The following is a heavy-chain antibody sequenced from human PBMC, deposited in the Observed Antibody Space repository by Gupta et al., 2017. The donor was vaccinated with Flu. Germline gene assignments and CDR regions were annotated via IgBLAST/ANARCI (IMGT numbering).Heavy chain of an antibody. V-gene: IGHV3-9*01. CDR1: DGFA. CDR3: AKESLSSSWVLFDQ. J-gene: IGHJ4*02. CDR2: ISWNSANI. Sequence: DGFAMHWVRLRRWKGLEWVSSISWNSANIAYGDSLKGRFTVSRDNAKNSLFLQMDSRRDEDTAFYFCAKESLSSSWVLFDQWGQGTLVGVS. D-gene: IGHD6-13*01.